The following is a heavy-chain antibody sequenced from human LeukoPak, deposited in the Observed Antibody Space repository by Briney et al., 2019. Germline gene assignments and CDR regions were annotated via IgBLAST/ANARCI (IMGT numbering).Heavy chain of an antibody. CDR2: IYYSGST. D-gene: IGHD1-26*01. Sequence: SETLSLTCTVSGGSISSYYWGWIRQPPGKGLEWIGYIYYSGSTNYNPSLKSRVTISVDTSKNQFPLKLSSVTAADTAVYYCARYIVGATTGYYYYYYMDVWGKGTTVTVSS. V-gene: IGHV4-59*01. J-gene: IGHJ6*03. CDR3: ARYIVGATTGYYYYYYMDV. CDR1: GGSISSYY.